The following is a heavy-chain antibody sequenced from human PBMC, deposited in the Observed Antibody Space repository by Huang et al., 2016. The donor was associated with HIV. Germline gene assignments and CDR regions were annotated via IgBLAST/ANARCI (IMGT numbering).Heavy chain of an antibody. Sequence: QVQLVESGGGVVQPGRSLRLSCAASGFTFSSYGMHWVRQAPGKGLGWVGVIWYDGSNKYYADSGKGRFTISRDNSKNTLYLQMNSLKTEDTAVYYCALKGDSSGWEYFRHWGQGTLVTVSS. CDR3: ALKGDSSGWEYFRH. CDR2: IWYDGSNK. CDR1: GFTFSSYG. J-gene: IGHJ1*01. V-gene: IGHV3-33*08. D-gene: IGHD6-19*01.